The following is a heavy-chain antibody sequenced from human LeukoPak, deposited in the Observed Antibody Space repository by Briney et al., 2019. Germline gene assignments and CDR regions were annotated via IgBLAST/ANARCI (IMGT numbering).Heavy chain of an antibody. CDR3: ARARRGVEMATIFDF. J-gene: IGHJ4*02. Sequence: ASVKVSCKASGYTFTNHAMHWVRQAPGQGLEWMGWISAYNGNTKYAQKLQGRVTMTTDTSTSTAYMELRSLRSDDTAVYYCARARRGVEMATIFDFWGQGTLVTVSS. CDR2: ISAYNGNT. D-gene: IGHD5-24*01. CDR1: GYTFTNHA. V-gene: IGHV1-18*01.